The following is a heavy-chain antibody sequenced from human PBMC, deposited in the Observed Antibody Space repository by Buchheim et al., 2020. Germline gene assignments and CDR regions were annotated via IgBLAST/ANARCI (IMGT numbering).Heavy chain of an antibody. CDR1: GFTFSSYA. D-gene: IGHD2-15*01. J-gene: IGHJ4*02. CDR3: ARDGGLQYCSGGSCYTGDDY. V-gene: IGHV3-23*01. CDR2: ISGSGGST. Sequence: EVQLLESGGGLVQPGGSLRLSCAASGFTFSSYAMSWVRQAPGKGLEWVSAISGSGGSTYYADSVKGRFTISRDNAKNSLYLQMNSLRAEDTAVYYCARDGGLQYCSGGSCYTGDDYWGQGTL.